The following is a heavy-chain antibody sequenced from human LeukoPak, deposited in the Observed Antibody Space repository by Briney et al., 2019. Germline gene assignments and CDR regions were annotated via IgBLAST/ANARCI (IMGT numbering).Heavy chain of an antibody. V-gene: IGHV3-48*03. D-gene: IGHD1-26*01. CDR1: GFSFSSYA. CDR3: ARVIIVGATGI. J-gene: IGHJ3*02. Sequence: GGSLRLACAASGFSFSSYAMSWIRQAPGKGLEWVSYISSGGSTVYYPDSVKGRFTISRDNAKNSLYLQMNGLRAEDTAVYYCARVIIVGATGIWGQGTMVTVSS. CDR2: ISSGGSTV.